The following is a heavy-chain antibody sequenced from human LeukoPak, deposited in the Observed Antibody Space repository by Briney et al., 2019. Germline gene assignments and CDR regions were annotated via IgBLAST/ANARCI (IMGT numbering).Heavy chain of an antibody. CDR1: GYTFTSYD. CDR3: ARESLGGTASNFDY. Sequence: ASVKVSCKASGYTFTSYDINWVRRATGQGLEWMGWMNPNSGNTGYAQKFQGRVTITRNTSISTAYMELSSLRSEDTAVYYCARESLGGTASNFDYWGQGTLVTVSS. V-gene: IGHV1-8*03. D-gene: IGHD1-26*01. CDR2: MNPNSGNT. J-gene: IGHJ4*02.